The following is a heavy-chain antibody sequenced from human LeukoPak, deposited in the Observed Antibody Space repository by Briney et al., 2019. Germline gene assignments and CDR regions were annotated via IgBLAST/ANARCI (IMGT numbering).Heavy chain of an antibody. CDR2: IYNSGST. CDR1: GGSISSDY. CDR3: AREYYGSGSYVIDY. D-gene: IGHD3-10*01. J-gene: IGHJ4*02. Sequence: SETLSLTCTVSGGSISSDYWSWIRQPPGKGLEWVGCIYNSGSTNYNPSLKSRVTISADTSKNQFSLKLSSVTAADTAVYYCAREYYGSGSYVIDYWGQGTLVTVSS. V-gene: IGHV4-59*01.